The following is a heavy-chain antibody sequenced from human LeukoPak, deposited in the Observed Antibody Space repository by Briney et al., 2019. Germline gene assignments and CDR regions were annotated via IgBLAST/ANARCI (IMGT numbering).Heavy chain of an antibody. Sequence: GGSVRLSCVASGFTFSSFGMHWVRQAPGKGLEWVAFIRFDGSNKYYADSVKGRFTISRDNSKNTLYLQMNSLRPEDTAVYYCAKDKNDHGDYSYMDVWGKGTTVTVSS. CDR2: IRFDGSNK. CDR1: GFTFSSFG. V-gene: IGHV3-30*02. D-gene: IGHD4-17*01. J-gene: IGHJ6*03. CDR3: AKDKNDHGDYSYMDV.